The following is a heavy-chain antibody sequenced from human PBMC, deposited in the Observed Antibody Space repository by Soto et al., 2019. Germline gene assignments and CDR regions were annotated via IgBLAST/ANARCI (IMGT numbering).Heavy chain of an antibody. CDR3: ATTLAPSGNSFVSWFDP. V-gene: IGHV5-10-1*01. CDR2: IDPTDSYT. D-gene: IGHD1-26*01. Sequence: GESLKISCKASGYSFTRKWINWVRQMSGKGLEWMGRIDPTDSYTNYSPPFQGHVTISVDKSSSTAYVPWSSLKASDPALYYWATTLAPSGNSFVSWFDPWGQGAQVTLS. J-gene: IGHJ5*02. CDR1: GYSFTRKW.